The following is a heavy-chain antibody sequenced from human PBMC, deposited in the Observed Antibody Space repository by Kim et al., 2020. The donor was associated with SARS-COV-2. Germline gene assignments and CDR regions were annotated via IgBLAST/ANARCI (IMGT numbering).Heavy chain of an antibody. CDR3: ARDQPAIDAFDI. CDR1: GGSISSSSYY. D-gene: IGHD3-9*01. V-gene: IGHV4-39*07. CDR2: IYYSGST. J-gene: IGHJ3*02. Sequence: SETLSLTCTVSGGSISSSSYYWGWIRQPPGKGLEWIGSIYYSGSTYYNPSLKSRVTISVDTSKNQFSLKLSSVTAADTAVYYCARDQPAIDAFDIWGQGTMVTVSS.